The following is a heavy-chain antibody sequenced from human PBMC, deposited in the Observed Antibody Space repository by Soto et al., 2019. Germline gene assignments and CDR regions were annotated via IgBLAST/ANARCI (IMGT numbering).Heavy chain of an antibody. CDR2: ISWNSGSI. CDR3: AKESVSPGA. J-gene: IGHJ4*02. V-gene: IGHV3-9*01. Sequence: ESGGGLVQPGRSLRLSCAASGFTFDDYAMHWVRQAPGKGLEWVSGISWNSGSIGYADSVKGRFTISRDNAKNSLYLQMNSLRAEDTALYYCAKESVSPGAWGQGTLVTVSS. D-gene: IGHD3-10*01. CDR1: GFTFDDYA.